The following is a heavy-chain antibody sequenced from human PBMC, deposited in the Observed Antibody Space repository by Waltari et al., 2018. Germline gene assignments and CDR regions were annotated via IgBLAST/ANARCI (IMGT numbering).Heavy chain of an antibody. CDR3: AKDRTGSKFDP. CDR2: IGGGGGST. Sequence: EVQLLESGGGLVQPGGSLRLSCAASGSAFCSYAMSWVRQAPGKGLEWVSAIGGGGGSTYYADSVKGLFTISRDNSKNTLYLQMNSLRAEDTAVYYCAKDRTGSKFDPWGQGTLVTVSS. J-gene: IGHJ5*02. D-gene: IGHD3-10*01. CDR1: GSAFCSYA. V-gene: IGHV3-23*01.